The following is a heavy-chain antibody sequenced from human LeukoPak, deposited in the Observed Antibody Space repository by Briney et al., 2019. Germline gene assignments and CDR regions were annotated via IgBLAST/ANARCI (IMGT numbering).Heavy chain of an antibody. CDR1: GFTFTSYW. J-gene: IGHJ6*02. CDR3: ARGRYYGMDV. Sequence: GGTLRLSCAASGFTFTSYWMHWVRQAPGKGLVWVSRVNSDGSSTTYADSVKGRFTISRDNAKNTLYLQMNSLRAEDTAVYYCARGRYYGMDVWGQGTTVTVSS. CDR2: VNSDGSST. V-gene: IGHV3-74*01.